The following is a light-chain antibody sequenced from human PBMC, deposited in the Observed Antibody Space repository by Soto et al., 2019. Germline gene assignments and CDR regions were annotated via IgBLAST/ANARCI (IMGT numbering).Light chain of an antibody. CDR1: QTIGSW. CDR3: QEYTTYSRT. V-gene: IGKV1-5*01. J-gene: IGKJ1*01. Sequence: DIQMTQSPSTLSASVGDRVTISCRASQTIGSWLAWYQQKPGRAPTVVIYDVSTLQTGVPSRFSGDGSGTEFTLTITGLQPDDFATYYCQEYTTYSRTFVQGTKVEVK. CDR2: DVS.